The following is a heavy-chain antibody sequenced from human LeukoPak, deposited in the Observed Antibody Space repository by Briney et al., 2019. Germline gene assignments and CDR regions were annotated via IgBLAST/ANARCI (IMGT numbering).Heavy chain of an antibody. CDR1: GGSISSYY. CDR2: IYSSGST. D-gene: IGHD2-21*02. CDR3: ARGDHYYYTMDV. Sequence: SETLSLTCTVSGGSISSYYWSWIRQPPGEGLEWIGYIYSSGSTNYNPSLKSRVTISVDTSKNQFSLKLTSITAADTAVYYCARGDHYYYTMDVWGKGTTVTVSS. J-gene: IGHJ6*04. V-gene: IGHV4-59*01.